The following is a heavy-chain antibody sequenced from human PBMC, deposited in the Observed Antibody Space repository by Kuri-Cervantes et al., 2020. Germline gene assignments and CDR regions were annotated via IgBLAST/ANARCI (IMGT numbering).Heavy chain of an antibody. CDR1: GFTFSSHG. Sequence: LSLTCAASGFTFSSHGIHWVRQAPGKGLEWVAVVSYDGSNKYYADSVKGRFTISRDNSKNTLYLQMNSLRAEDTAVYYCARDLGSGMDVWGQGTTVTVSS. D-gene: IGHD2-15*01. CDR3: ARDLGSGMDV. J-gene: IGHJ6*02. CDR2: VSYDGSNK. V-gene: IGHV3-30*03.